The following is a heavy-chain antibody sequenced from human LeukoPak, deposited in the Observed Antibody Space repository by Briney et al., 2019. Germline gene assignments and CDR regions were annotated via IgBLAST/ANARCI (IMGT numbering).Heavy chain of an antibody. CDR3: ARGQYCSSTSCSNYYYYGMDV. J-gene: IGHJ6*02. CDR2: ISAYNGNT. D-gene: IGHD2-2*01. V-gene: IGHV1-18*01. Sequence: ASVKVSCKASGYTFTSYGISWVRQAPGQGHEWMGWISAYNGNTNYAQKLQGRVTMTTDTSTSTAYMELRSLRSDDTAVYYCARGQYCSSTSCSNYYYYGMDVWGQGTTVTVSS. CDR1: GYTFTSYG.